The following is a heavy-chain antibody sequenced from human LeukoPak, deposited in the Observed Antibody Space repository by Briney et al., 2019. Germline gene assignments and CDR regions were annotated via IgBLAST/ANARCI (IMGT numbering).Heavy chain of an antibody. CDR1: GYTFTGYY. Sequence: VASVKVSCKASGYTFTGYYMHWVRQAPGQGLEWMGWINPNSGGTSYAQKFQGRVTMTRDTSISTAYMELSRLRSDDTAVYYCAMLYYYDSSGYFDYWGQGTLVTVSS. V-gene: IGHV1-2*02. CDR3: AMLYYYDSSGYFDY. CDR2: INPNSGGT. D-gene: IGHD3-22*01. J-gene: IGHJ4*02.